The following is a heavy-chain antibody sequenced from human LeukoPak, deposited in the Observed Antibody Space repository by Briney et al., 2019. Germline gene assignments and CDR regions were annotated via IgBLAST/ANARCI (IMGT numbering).Heavy chain of an antibody. D-gene: IGHD2-2*01. V-gene: IGHV4-34*01. J-gene: IGHJ5*01. Sequence: SETLSLTCAVYGGSFSGYYWSWIRQPPGKGLEWIGEINHSGSTNYNPSLKSRVTISVDTPKNQFSLKLSSVTAADTAVYYCARDPRDRDCSSTSCYECWFDSWGQGTLVTVSS. CDR3: ARDPRDRDCSSTSCYECWFDS. CDR1: GGSFSGYY. CDR2: INHSGST.